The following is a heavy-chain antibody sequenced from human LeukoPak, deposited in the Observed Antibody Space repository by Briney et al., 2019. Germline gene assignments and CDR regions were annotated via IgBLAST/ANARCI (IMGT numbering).Heavy chain of an antibody. D-gene: IGHD6-13*01. CDR2: ISYDGSNK. CDR3: AKASYSSSWYPLYYYYYGMDV. J-gene: IGHJ6*02. Sequence: PGGSLRLSCAASGFTFSSYGMHWVRQSPGKGLEGGAVISYDGSNKYYADSVKGRFTISRDNSKNTLYLQMNSLRAEDTAVYYCAKASYSSSWYPLYYYYYGMDVWGQGTTVTVSS. CDR1: GFTFSSYG. V-gene: IGHV3-30*18.